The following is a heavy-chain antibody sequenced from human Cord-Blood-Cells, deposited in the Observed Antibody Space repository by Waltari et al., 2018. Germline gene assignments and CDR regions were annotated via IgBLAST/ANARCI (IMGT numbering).Heavy chain of an antibody. CDR1: GGSISSSSYY. V-gene: IGHV4-39*07. Sequence: QLQLQESGPGLVKPSEPLSLTCTVSGGSISSSSYYWGWLRQPPGKGLEWIGSIYYSGSTYYNPSLKSRVTISVDTSKNQFSLKLSSVTAADTAVYYCARRVGSGSYYNLIFDYWGQGTLVTVSS. CDR2: IYYSGST. D-gene: IGHD3-10*01. J-gene: IGHJ4*02. CDR3: ARRVGSGSYYNLIFDY.